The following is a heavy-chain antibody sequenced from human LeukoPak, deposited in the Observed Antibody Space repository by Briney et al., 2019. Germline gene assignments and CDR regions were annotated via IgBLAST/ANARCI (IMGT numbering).Heavy chain of an antibody. CDR2: INHSGST. V-gene: IGHV4-34*01. D-gene: IGHD3-10*01. CDR3: ARAGSLGGTTGY. CDR1: GGSFSGYY. Sequence: PSETLSLTCAVYGGSFSGYYWSWIRQPPGKGLEWIGEINHSGSTNYNPSLKSRVTISVDTSKNQFSLKLSSVTAADTAVYYCARAGSLGGTTGYWGQGTLVTVSS. J-gene: IGHJ4*02.